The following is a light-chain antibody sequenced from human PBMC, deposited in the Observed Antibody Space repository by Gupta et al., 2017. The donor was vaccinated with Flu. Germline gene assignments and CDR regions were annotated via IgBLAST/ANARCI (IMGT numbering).Light chain of an antibody. CDR1: RSNIGIKY. Sequence: KVPISCSGGRSNIGIKYVSWYQHLPGTAPKLLIYEDNKRPSGIPDRFSGSKSGTSATLGISGLQTGDEADYYCGTWDSGLNTGLFGGGTKLTVL. CDR2: EDN. CDR3: GTWDSGLNTGL. J-gene: IGLJ3*02. V-gene: IGLV1-51*02.